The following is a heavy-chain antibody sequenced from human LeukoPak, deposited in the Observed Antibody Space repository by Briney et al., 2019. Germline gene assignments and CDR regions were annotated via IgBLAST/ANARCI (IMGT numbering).Heavy chain of an antibody. CDR3: ARDWAPGSSPLDP. D-gene: IGHD3-10*01. V-gene: IGHV1-3*01. J-gene: IGHJ5*02. CDR2: ISRGNDDT. CDR1: GGTFSSYA. Sequence: GASVKVSCKASGGTFSSYAISWVRQAPGQGLEWVGWISRGNDDTKYSQKFQGRVTITKDTSANTVYMELSSLRSEDTAVYYCARDWAPGSSPLDPWGQGTLVTVSS.